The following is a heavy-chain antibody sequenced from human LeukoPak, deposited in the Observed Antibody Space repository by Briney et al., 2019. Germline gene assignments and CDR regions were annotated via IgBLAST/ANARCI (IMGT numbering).Heavy chain of an antibody. CDR3: ATNWHYRFDY. D-gene: IGHD1-7*01. CDR1: GLTFSDYW. V-gene: IGHV3-7*01. CDR2: IKGDGTEK. Sequence: GGSLRLSCAASGLTFSDYWMSWARQAPGEGLEWVANIKGDGTEKFYVDSVKGRFTISRDNAKNSLYLQMNSLRVEDAAVYYCATNWHYRFDYWGQGTLVTVSS. J-gene: IGHJ4*02.